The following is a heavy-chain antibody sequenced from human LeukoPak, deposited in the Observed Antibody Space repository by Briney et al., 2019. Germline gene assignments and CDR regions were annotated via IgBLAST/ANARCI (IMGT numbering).Heavy chain of an antibody. CDR2: IYYSGST. J-gene: IGHJ5*02. V-gene: IGHV4-59*01. CDR3: ARGYYDPIVGSQLSPNWFDP. Sequence: SETLSLTCTVSGGSISSYYWSWIRQPPGKGLEWIGYIYYSGSTNYNPSLKSRVTISVDTSKNQFSLKLSSVTAADTAVYYCARGYYDPIVGSQLSPNWFDPWGQGTLVTVSS. D-gene: IGHD3-22*01. CDR1: GGSISSYY.